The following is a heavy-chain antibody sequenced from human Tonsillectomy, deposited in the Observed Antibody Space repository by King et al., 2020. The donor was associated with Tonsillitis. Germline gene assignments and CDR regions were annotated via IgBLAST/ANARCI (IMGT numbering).Heavy chain of an antibody. CDR1: GFTFGDYA. CDR3: TGITDYDFWSGYYFVY. Sequence: VQLVESGGGLVQPGRSLRLSYTASGFTFGDYALSWVRQAPGKGLVWVGFIRSKSYGGTTEYDASVKGRFTISRDASNSIAYLQMNSLNTEDTAVYYCTGITDYDFWSGYYFVYWGQGTLCTVSS. D-gene: IGHD3-3*01. CDR2: IRSKSYGGTT. V-gene: IGHV3-49*04. J-gene: IGHJ4*02.